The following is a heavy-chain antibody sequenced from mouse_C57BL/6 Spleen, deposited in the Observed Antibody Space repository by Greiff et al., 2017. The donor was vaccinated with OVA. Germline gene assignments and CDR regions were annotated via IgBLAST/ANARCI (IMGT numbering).Heavy chain of an antibody. CDR1: GYAFSSSW. J-gene: IGHJ2*01. CDR3: ARGGGTGYFDY. Sequence: VHLVESGPELVKPGASVKISCKASGYAFSSSWMNWVKQRPGKGLEWIGRIYPGDGDTNYNGKFKGKATLTADKSSSTASMQLSSLTSEDSAVYFCARGGGTGYFDYWGQGTTLTVSS. D-gene: IGHD4-1*01. CDR2: IYPGDGDT. V-gene: IGHV1-82*01.